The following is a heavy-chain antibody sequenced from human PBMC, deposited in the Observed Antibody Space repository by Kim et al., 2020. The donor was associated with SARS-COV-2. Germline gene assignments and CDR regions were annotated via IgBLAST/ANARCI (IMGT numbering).Heavy chain of an antibody. CDR3: TTDNYDFWSGYYLALDY. D-gene: IGHD3-3*01. CDR2: IKSKTDGGTT. CDR1: GFTFSNAW. J-gene: IGHJ4*02. V-gene: IGHV3-15*01. Sequence: GGSLRLSCAASGFTFSNAWMSWVRQAPGKGLEWVGRIKSKTDGGTTDYAAPVKGRFTISRDDSKNTLYLQMNSLKTEDTAVYYCTTDNYDFWSGYYLALDYWGQGTLVTVSS.